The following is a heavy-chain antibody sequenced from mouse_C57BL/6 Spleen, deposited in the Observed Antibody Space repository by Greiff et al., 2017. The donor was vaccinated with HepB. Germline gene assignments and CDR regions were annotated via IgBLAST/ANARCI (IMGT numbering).Heavy chain of an antibody. J-gene: IGHJ2*01. Sequence: VQLQQSGAELVRPGASVTLSCKASGYTFTDYEMHWVKQTPVHGLEWIGAIDPETGGTAYNQKFKGKAILTADKSSSTAYMELRSLTSEDSAVYYCTRRATVVPLDYWGQGTTLTVSS. D-gene: IGHD1-1*01. CDR2: IDPETGGT. V-gene: IGHV1-15*01. CDR3: TRRATVVPLDY. CDR1: GYTFTDYE.